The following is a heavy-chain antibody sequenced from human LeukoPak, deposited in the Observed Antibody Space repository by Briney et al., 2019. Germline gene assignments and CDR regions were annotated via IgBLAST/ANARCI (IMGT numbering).Heavy chain of an antibody. CDR2: VYPGDSDA. Sequence: GESLKISCKGSGYSFTTYWIGWVRQMPGKGLEWMGIVYPGDSDARYSPSFQGQVTISADKSISIAYLQWSSLKASDTAMYYCARLQYSSFDYWGQGTLVTVSS. J-gene: IGHJ4*02. CDR3: ARLQYSSFDY. CDR1: GYSFTTYW. D-gene: IGHD4-11*01. V-gene: IGHV5-51*01.